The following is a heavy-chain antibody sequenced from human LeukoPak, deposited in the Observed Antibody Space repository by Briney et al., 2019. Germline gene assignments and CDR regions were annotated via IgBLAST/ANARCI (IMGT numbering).Heavy chain of an antibody. Sequence: GGSLRLSCAASGFSFGDYYMNWIRQAPGKGLEWVSYIGYSGSPIYYADSVKGRFTISRDNAQNSLYLQMNSLRAEDTAVYYCARVTTGAAEWGQGTLVTVSS. V-gene: IGHV3-11*01. CDR1: GFSFGDYY. D-gene: IGHD1-1*01. J-gene: IGHJ4*02. CDR3: ARVTTGAAE. CDR2: IGYSGSPI.